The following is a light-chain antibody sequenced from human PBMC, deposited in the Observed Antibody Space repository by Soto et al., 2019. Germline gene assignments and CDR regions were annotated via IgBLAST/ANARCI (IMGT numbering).Light chain of an antibody. Sequence: DIQMTQSPSSASASVGDRLTITCRASQGISTWIAWYQQKPGKAPELLIYDASSLQSGVPSRFSGSGSGTDFTLTISSLQPEDFAIYYCQQTYTTPESTFGQGTRLEIK. CDR2: DAS. J-gene: IGKJ5*01. CDR3: QQTYTTPEST. CDR1: QGISTW. V-gene: IGKV1-12*01.